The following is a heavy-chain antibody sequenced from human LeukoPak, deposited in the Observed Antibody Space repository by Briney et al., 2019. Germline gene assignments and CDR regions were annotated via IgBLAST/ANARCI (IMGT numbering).Heavy chain of an antibody. V-gene: IGHV3-30-3*01. D-gene: IGHD3-22*01. CDR1: GVTFSNYA. CDR3: ARTSTYYSIVSGFYDAFDI. CDR2: ISYDGSNK. Sequence: GGSLRLSCAASGVTFSNYAMHWVRQAPGKGLEWVAVISYDGSNKHYADSVKGRFTISRDNSKNTLYLQMTSLRAEDTAVYFCARTSTYYSIVSGFYDAFDIWGQGTMVTVSS. J-gene: IGHJ3*02.